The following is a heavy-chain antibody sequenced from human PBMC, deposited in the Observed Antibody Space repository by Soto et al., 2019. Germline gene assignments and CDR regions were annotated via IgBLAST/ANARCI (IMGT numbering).Heavy chain of an antibody. CDR2: IYYSGST. CDR1: GGSISSSSYY. V-gene: IGHV4-39*01. J-gene: IGHJ6*02. Sequence: PSETLSLTCTVSGGSISSSSYYWGWIRQPPGKGLEWIGSIYYSGSTYYNPSLKSRVAISVDTSKNQFSLKLSSVTAADTAVYYCARRPARYFDWLPDYYYYYGMDVWGQGTTVTVSS. CDR3: ARRPARYFDWLPDYYYYYGMDV. D-gene: IGHD3-9*01.